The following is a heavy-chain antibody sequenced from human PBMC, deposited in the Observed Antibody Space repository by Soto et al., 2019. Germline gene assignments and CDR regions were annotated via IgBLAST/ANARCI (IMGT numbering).Heavy chain of an antibody. V-gene: IGHV4-59*08. Sequence: SETLSLTCTVSGGSISSYYWSWIRQPPGKGLEWIGYIYYSGSTNYNPSLKSRVTISVDTSKNQFSLKLSSVTAADTAVYYCARQYYGSGATVYSTDVWGKGPTVTVSS. CDR2: IYYSGST. J-gene: IGHJ6*03. D-gene: IGHD3-10*01. CDR1: GGSISSYY. CDR3: ARQYYGSGATVYSTDV.